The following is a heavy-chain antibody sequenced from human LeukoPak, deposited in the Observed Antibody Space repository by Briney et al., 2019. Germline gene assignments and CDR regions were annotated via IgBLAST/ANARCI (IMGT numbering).Heavy chain of an antibody. CDR1: GFTFSSYA. CDR2: ISGSGGST. D-gene: IGHD5-12*01. Sequence: GGSLRLSCAASGFTFSSYAMSWVRQAPGKGLEWVSAISGSGGSTYYADSVKGRFTISRDNSKNTLYLQMNSLRAEDTAVYYCATVDIVATIRFGYFDYWGQGTQVTVSS. V-gene: IGHV3-23*01. J-gene: IGHJ4*02. CDR3: ATVDIVATIRFGYFDY.